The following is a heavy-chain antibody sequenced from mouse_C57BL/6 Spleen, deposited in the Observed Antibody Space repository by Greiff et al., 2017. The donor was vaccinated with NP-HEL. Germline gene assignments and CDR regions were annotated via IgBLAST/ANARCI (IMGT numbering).Heavy chain of an antibody. CDR2: INYDGSST. V-gene: IGHV5-16*02. J-gene: IGHJ1*03. CDR1: GFTFSDYY. D-gene: IGHD1-1*01. CDR3: ARRLRSYWYFDV. Sequence: EVKLMESEGGLVQPGRSMKLSCTASGFTFSDYYMAWVRQVPEKGLEWVANINYDGSSTYYLDSLKSRFIISRDNAKNILYLQMSSLKSEDTATYYCARRLRSYWYFDVWGTGTTVTVSS.